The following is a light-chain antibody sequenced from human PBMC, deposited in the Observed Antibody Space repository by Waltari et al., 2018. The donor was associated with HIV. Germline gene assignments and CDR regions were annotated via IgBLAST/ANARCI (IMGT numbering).Light chain of an antibody. CDR2: EVS. CDR1: SSDVGGYNY. Sequence: QSALTQPASVSGSPGQSITISCPGTSSDVGGYNYVSWYQQHPGKAPKLMIYEVSNRASGVSIRFSGSKSGNTASLTISGLQAEDEADYYCSSYTSSSTVVFGGGTKLTVL. CDR3: SSYTSSSTVV. V-gene: IGLV2-14*01. J-gene: IGLJ2*01.